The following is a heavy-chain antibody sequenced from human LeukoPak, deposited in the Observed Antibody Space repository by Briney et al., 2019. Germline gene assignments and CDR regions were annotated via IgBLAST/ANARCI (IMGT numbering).Heavy chain of an antibody. CDR1: GFTFSSYW. CDR2: IASDGSST. CDR3: AKDPIVVVVADPPA. J-gene: IGHJ5*02. V-gene: IGHV3-74*01. Sequence: GGSLRLSYAASGFTFSSYWMNWVRQAPGKGLVWVSRIASDGSSTTYADSVKGRFSISRDNAKNTLYLQMNSLRAEDTAVYYCAKDPIVVVVADPPAWGQGTLVTVSS. D-gene: IGHD2-15*01.